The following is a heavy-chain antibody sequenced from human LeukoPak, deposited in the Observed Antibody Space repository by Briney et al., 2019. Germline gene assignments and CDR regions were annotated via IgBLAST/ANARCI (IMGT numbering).Heavy chain of an antibody. Sequence: GGSLRLSCAASGFTFSSYGMHWVRQAPGKGLEGVAFIRYDGSNKYYADSVKGRFTISRDNSKNTLYLQMNSLRAEDTAVYYCAKGPTYSSSWYKVDYWGQGTLVTVSS. D-gene: IGHD6-13*01. CDR1: GFTFSSYG. CDR3: AKGPTYSSSWYKVDY. CDR2: IRYDGSNK. J-gene: IGHJ4*02. V-gene: IGHV3-30*02.